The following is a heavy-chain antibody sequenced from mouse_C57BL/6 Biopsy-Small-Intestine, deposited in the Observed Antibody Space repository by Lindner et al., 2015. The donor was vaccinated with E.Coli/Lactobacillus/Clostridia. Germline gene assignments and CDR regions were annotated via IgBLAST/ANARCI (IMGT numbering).Heavy chain of an antibody. CDR2: IYPRSGNT. J-gene: IGHJ4*01. V-gene: IGHV1-81*01. D-gene: IGHD2-1*01. CDR3: AREGLYYDNYEAMDY. Sequence: VQLQESGAELARSGASVKLSCKASGYTFTSCGISWVKQRTGQGLEWIGEIYPRSGNTYYNEKFKGKATLTADKSSSTAYMELRSLTSEDSAVYFCAREGLYYDNYEAMDYWGQGTSVTVSS. CDR1: GYTFTSCG.